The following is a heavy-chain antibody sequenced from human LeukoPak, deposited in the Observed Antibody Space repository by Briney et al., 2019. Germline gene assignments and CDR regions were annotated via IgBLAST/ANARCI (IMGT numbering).Heavy chain of an antibody. Sequence: PGGSLRLSCAASGFTFSSNAMSWVRQAPGKGLEWVSAISGSGGSTYYADSVKGRFTISRDNSRNTLYLQMNSLRAEDTAIYYCAKAQAGPFDYWGQGTLVTVSS. D-gene: IGHD6-13*01. CDR1: GFTFSSNA. V-gene: IGHV3-23*01. J-gene: IGHJ4*02. CDR2: ISGSGGST. CDR3: AKAQAGPFDY.